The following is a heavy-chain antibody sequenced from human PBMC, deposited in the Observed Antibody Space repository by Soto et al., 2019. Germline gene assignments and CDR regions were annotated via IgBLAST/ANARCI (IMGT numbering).Heavy chain of an antibody. V-gene: IGHV6-1*01. CDR1: WDSVSSNSAG. CDR2: TYYKSRWFN. Sequence: PSQTLLLTCAISWDSVSSNSAGWNWVRQTPSRGLEWLGRTYYKSRWFNNYAVSVKSRITINPDTSQNQFSLHLDSVTPEDTAVYFCARGSWDDVSGHYYMDVWGKGTTVTAP. CDR3: ARGSWDDVSGHYYMDV. D-gene: IGHD5-12*01. J-gene: IGHJ6*03.